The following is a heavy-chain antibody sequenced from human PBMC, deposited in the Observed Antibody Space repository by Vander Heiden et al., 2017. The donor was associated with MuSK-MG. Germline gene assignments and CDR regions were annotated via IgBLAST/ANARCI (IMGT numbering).Heavy chain of an antibody. J-gene: IGHJ5*02. D-gene: IGHD1-7*01. V-gene: IGHV1-69*01. CDR2: IIPIFGTA. CDR3: ARGDITGTTARLVTWFDP. Sequence: QVQLVQSGAEVKKPGSSVKVSCKASGCTFSSYAISWVRQAPGQGLEGMGGIIPIFGTANYAQKFQGRVTITADESTSTAYMELSSLRSEDTAVYYCARGDITGTTARLVTWFDPWGQGTLVTVSS. CDR1: GCTFSSYA.